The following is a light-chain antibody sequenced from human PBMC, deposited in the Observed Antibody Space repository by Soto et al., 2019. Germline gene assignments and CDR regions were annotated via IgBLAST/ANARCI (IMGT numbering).Light chain of an antibody. Sequence: DIQMTQSPSSLSASIGDRVTITCRASQSISSALNWYQHKPGKAPNLLIRAASSLQSGVPSRFSGSGSGTDFTLTICSLQPEDVATYYCQQSYTTPTVGQGTKVDIK. CDR2: AAS. V-gene: IGKV1-39*01. CDR3: QQSYTTPT. J-gene: IGKJ1*01. CDR1: QSISSA.